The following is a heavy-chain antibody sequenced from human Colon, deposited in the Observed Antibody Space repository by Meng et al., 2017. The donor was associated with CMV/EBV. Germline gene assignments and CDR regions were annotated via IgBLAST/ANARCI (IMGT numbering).Heavy chain of an antibody. CDR3: ARSRNALVPYYDIPSL. CDR2: ISGSGGTT. CDR1: GFTFSTYA. J-gene: IGHJ6*02. Sequence: GGSLRLSCAASGFTFSTYAMSWVRQAPGKGLDWVSVISGSGGTTYYADSVKGRFTISRDNSKNTVYLQMNSLRAEDTAVYYCARSRNALVPYYDIPSLWGQGTTVTVSS. V-gene: IGHV3-23*01. D-gene: IGHD3-9*01.